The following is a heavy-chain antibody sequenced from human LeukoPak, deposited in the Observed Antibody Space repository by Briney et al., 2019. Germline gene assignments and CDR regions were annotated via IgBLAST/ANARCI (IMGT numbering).Heavy chain of an antibody. CDR2: VSGTSEYI. CDR3: ARWYSSGWYSDY. V-gene: IGHV3-21*06. CDR1: GFSFSTYS. D-gene: IGHD6-19*01. J-gene: IGHJ4*02. Sequence: GGSLRLSCAASGFSFSTYSMTWVRQAPGKGLEWVSSVSGTSEYIYYADSVRGRFTISRDNAKNTVYLQMNSLRAEDTAVYYCARWYSSGWYSDYWGQGTLVTVSS.